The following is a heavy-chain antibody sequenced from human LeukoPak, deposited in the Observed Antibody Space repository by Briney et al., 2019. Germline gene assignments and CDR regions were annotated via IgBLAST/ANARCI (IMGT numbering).Heavy chain of an antibody. V-gene: IGHV4-59*11. CDR3: ARDAY. Sequence: PSETLSLTCTVSGVSIGSHYWSWIRQSPGKGLEWIGCVYNSGTTVYNPSLTGRVTISVDTSKNQSSLNLRSVTAADAAVYYCARDAYWGQGILVTVSS. CDR2: VYNSGTT. J-gene: IGHJ4*02. CDR1: GVSIGSHY.